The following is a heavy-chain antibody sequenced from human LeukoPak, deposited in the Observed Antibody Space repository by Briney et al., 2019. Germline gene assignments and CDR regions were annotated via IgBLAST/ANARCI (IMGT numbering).Heavy chain of an antibody. V-gene: IGHV4-59*01. Sequence: PSETLSLTCTVSGGSISSYYWSRIRQPPGKGLEWIGYIYYSGSTNYNPSLKSRVTISVDTSKNQFSLKLSSVTAAGTAVYYCARYGGSSWPLPFDYWGQGTLVTVSS. CDR3: ARYGGSSWPLPFDY. J-gene: IGHJ4*02. D-gene: IGHD6-13*01. CDR2: IYYSGST. CDR1: GGSISSYY.